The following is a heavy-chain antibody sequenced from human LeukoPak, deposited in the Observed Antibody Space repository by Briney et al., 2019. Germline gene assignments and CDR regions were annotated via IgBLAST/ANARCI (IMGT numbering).Heavy chain of an antibody. D-gene: IGHD6-13*01. CDR3: ARDPYSSSWLTPYYYYYYYMDV. Sequence: GGSLRLSCAASGFTFSSYSMNWVRQAPGKGLEWVSYISSSSSTIYYADSVKGRFTISRDNAKNSLYLQMNSLGAEDTAVYYCARDPYSSSWLTPYYYYYYYMDVWGKGTTVTVSS. CDR1: GFTFSSYS. V-gene: IGHV3-48*01. J-gene: IGHJ6*03. CDR2: ISSSSSTI.